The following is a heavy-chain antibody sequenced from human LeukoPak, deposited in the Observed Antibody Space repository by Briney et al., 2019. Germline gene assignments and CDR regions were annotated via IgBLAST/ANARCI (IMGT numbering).Heavy chain of an antibody. CDR1: GGTFSSYA. CDR2: IIPIFGTA. CDR3: ARGMGGYDSDYYYYYGMDV. D-gene: IGHD5-12*01. V-gene: IGHV1-69*13. J-gene: IGHJ6*02. Sequence: SVKVSCKASGGTFSSYAISWVRQAPGQGLEWMGGIIPIFGTANYARKFQGRVTITADESTSTAYMELSSLRSEDTAVYYCARGMGGYDSDYYYYYGMDVWGQGTTVTVSS.